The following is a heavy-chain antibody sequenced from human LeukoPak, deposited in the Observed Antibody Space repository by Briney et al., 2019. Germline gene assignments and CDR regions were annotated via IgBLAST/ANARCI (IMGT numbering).Heavy chain of an antibody. CDR2: INWSAGTT. Sequence: GGSLRLSCAASGFTFDDYGMSWVRHAPGKGLEWVSGINWSAGTTNYADSVKGRFTISRDNAKNSLYLQMNSLRAEDTALYYCARGAFYSSGWYENYWGQGALVTVSS. CDR1: GFTFDDYG. J-gene: IGHJ4*02. V-gene: IGHV3-20*04. CDR3: ARGAFYSSGWYENY. D-gene: IGHD6-19*01.